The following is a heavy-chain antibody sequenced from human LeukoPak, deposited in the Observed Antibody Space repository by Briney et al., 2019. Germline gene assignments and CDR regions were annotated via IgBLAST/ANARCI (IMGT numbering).Heavy chain of an antibody. D-gene: IGHD3-22*01. Sequence: ASVKVSCKASGYTFTSYGISWVRQAPGQGLEWMGWIIGYNGNTNYAEKLQGRVTMTTDTSTSTAYMELRSLRSEDTAVYYCAAIGYYYDSSGYSGWGQGTLVTVSS. CDR3: AAIGYYYDSSGYSG. J-gene: IGHJ4*02. CDR1: GYTFTSYG. V-gene: IGHV1-18*01. CDR2: IIGYNGNT.